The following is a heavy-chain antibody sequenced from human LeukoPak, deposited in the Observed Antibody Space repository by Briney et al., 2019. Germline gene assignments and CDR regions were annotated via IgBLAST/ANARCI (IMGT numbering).Heavy chain of an antibody. V-gene: IGHV4-59*01. CDR1: GSSISSYY. Sequence: SETLSLTCTVSGSSISSYYWSWIRQPPGKGLEWIGYIYYSGSTNYNPSLKSRVTISVDTSKNQFSLKLSSVTAADTAVYYCARETPIRGADYWGQGTLVTVSS. D-gene: IGHD3-10*01. J-gene: IGHJ4*02. CDR3: ARETPIRGADY. CDR2: IYYSGST.